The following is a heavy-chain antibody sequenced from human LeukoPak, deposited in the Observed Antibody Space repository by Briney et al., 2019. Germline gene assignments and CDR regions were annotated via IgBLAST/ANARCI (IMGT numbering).Heavy chain of an antibody. J-gene: IGHJ4*02. Sequence: PSETLSLTCTVPGGSISSSSYYWGWIRQPPGKGLEWIGSIYYSGSTYYNPSLKSRVTISVDTSKNQFSLKLSSVTAADTAGYYCARPRLGIAAAGSDYWGQGTLVTVSS. V-gene: IGHV4-39*01. CDR1: GGSISSSSYY. CDR3: ARPRLGIAAAGSDY. D-gene: IGHD6-13*01. CDR2: IYYSGST.